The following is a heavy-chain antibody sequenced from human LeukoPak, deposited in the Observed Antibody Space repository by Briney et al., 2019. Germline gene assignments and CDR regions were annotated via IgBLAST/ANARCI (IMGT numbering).Heavy chain of an antibody. D-gene: IGHD2-21*02. Sequence: SGGSLRLSCAASGFTFSSYAMSWVRQAPGKGLEWVSAITTSGGSTYYADSVKGRFTISRDNSKNTLYLQMNSLRAEDTAVYYCAKDLGHCGGDCYFDSWGQGTLVTVSS. CDR2: ITTSGGST. J-gene: IGHJ4*02. CDR1: GFTFSSYA. V-gene: IGHV3-23*01. CDR3: AKDLGHCGGDCYFDS.